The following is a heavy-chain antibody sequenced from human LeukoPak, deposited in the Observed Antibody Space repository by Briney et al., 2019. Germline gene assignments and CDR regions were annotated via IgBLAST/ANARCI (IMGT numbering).Heavy chain of an antibody. CDR1: GYTFTSYG. V-gene: IGHV1-18*01. J-gene: IGHJ4*02. Sequence: ASVKVSCKASGYTFTSYGISWVRQAPGQGLEWMGWISAYNGNTNYAQKLQGRVTMTTDTSTSTAYMELRSLRSDDTAVHYCAWEGNYYDSSGYSLLFDYWGQGTLVTVSS. CDR3: AWEGNYYDSSGYSLLFDY. CDR2: ISAYNGNT. D-gene: IGHD3-22*01.